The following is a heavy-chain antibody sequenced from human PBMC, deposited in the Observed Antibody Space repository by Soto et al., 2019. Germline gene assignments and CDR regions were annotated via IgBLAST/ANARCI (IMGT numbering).Heavy chain of an antibody. V-gene: IGHV4-30-2*01. CDR1: GGSIRSYS. CDR2: IYHSGST. Sequence: SETLSLTCTVSGGSIRSYSWSWIRQPPGKGLEWIGYIYHSGSTYYNLSLKSRVTISVDRSKNQFSLKLSSVTAADTAVYYCARGPPHSHWGQGTLVTVSS. CDR3: ARGPPHSH. D-gene: IGHD2-21*01. J-gene: IGHJ4*02.